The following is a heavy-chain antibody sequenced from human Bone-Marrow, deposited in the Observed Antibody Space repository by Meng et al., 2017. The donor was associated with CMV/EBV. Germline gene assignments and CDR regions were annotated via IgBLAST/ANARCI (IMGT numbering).Heavy chain of an antibody. D-gene: IGHD1-26*01. J-gene: IGHJ3*02. V-gene: IGHV3-30*04. CDR2: ISYDGSNK. Sequence: GGSLRLSCAASGFTFSSYAMHWVRQAPGKGLEWVAVISYDGSNKYYADSVKGRFTISRDNSKNTLYLQMNSLRAEDTAVYYCAKEVGNGRYRNAFDIWGQGTMVTVSS. CDR3: AKEVGNGRYRNAFDI. CDR1: GFTFSSYA.